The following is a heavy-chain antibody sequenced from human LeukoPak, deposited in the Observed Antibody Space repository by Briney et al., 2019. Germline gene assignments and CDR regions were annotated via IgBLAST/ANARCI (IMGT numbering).Heavy chain of an antibody. J-gene: IGHJ4*02. V-gene: IGHV3-66*01. D-gene: IGHD5-18*01. Sequence: GGSLRLSCAASGFTFSSYAMSWVRQAPGKGLEWVSVIYSGGSTYYADSVKGRSTISRDNSKNTLYLQMNSLRAEDTAVYYCARVQDTAMENYFDYWGQGTLVTVSS. CDR3: ARVQDTAMENYFDY. CDR2: IYSGGST. CDR1: GFTFSSYA.